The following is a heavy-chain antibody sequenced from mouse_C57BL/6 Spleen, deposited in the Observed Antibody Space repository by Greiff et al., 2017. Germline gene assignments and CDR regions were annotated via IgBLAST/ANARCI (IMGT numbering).Heavy chain of an antibody. Sequence: EVKLMESGPGLVKPSQSLSLTCSVTGYSITSGYYWNWIRQFPGNKLEWMGYISYDGSNNYNPSLKNRISITRDTSKNQFFLKLNSVTTEDTATYYCARDRANSLFDYWGQGTTLTVSS. V-gene: IGHV3-6*01. CDR1: GYSITSGYY. J-gene: IGHJ2*01. CDR2: ISYDGSN. CDR3: ARDRANSLFDY. D-gene: IGHD3-1*01.